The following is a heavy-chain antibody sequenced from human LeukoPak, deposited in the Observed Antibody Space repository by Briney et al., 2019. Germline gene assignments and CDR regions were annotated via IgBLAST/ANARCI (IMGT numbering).Heavy chain of an antibody. CDR1: GFTFSSYS. J-gene: IGHJ3*02. D-gene: IGHD4-17*01. CDR2: ISSSSSYI. CDR3: AKYRSIYGVGSDAFDI. Sequence: PGGSLRLSCAASGFTFSSYSMNWVRQAPGKGLEWVSSISSSSSYIYYADSVKGRFTISRDNAKNSLYLQMNSLRAEDTAVYYCAKYRSIYGVGSDAFDIWGQGTMVTVSS. V-gene: IGHV3-21*01.